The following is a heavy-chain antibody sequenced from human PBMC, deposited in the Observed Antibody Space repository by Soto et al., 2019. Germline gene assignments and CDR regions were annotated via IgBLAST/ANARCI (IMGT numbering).Heavy chain of an antibody. CDR2: IYYSGST. CDR1: GGSISSYY. CDR3: ARLRCNHWYFDL. Sequence: QVQLQESGPGLVKPSETLSLTCTVSGGSISSYYWSWIRQPPGKGLEWIGYIYYSGSTNYNPSLKSRVTISVDTSKNQFSLKLSSVTAADTAVSYCARLRCNHWYFDLCGRGTLVTVSS. V-gene: IGHV4-59*01. J-gene: IGHJ2*01. D-gene: IGHD4-17*01.